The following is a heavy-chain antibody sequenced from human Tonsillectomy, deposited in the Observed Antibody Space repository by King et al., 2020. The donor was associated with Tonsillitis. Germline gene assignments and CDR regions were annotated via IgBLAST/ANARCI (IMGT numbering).Heavy chain of an antibody. CDR1: GFTFSSYW. CDR2: INSDGSST. V-gene: IGHV3-74*01. D-gene: IGHD1-26*01. J-gene: IGHJ3*02. CDR3: ETAPGRFSAFDI. Sequence: VQLVESGGGLVQPGGSLRLSCAASGFTFSSYWMHWVRQAPGKGLVWVSRINSDGSSTTYADSVKGRFTISRDNAKNTLYLQMNSLRAEDTAVYYCETAPGRFSAFDIGGQGTMVTASS.